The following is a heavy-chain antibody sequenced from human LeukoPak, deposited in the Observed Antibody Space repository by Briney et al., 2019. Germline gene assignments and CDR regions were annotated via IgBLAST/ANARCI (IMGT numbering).Heavy chain of an antibody. J-gene: IGHJ3*02. D-gene: IGHD3-22*01. CDR1: GFTLSSYS. CDR2: ISSSSSYI. Sequence: PGGSLRLSCAASGFTLSSYSMNWVRQAPGKGLEWVSSISSSSSYIYYADLVKGRFTISRDNAKNSLYLQMNSLRAEDTAVYYCARDILEYDYDSSGYYDAFDIWGQGTMVTVSS. CDR3: ARDILEYDYDSSGYYDAFDI. V-gene: IGHV3-21*01.